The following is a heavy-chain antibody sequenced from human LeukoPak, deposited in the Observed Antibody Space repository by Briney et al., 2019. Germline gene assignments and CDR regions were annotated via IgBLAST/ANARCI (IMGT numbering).Heavy chain of an antibody. J-gene: IGHJ4*02. CDR2: LYHSGNT. V-gene: IGHV4-38-2*02. CDR3: ARIQSVVIIWY. D-gene: IGHD3-3*01. Sequence: SETLSLTCTVSGYSISSGYYWGWIRQPPGKGLEWIGGLYHSGNTYYNPSLKSRVTISVHTSKNQFSLKLSSVTAADTAVYYCARIQSVVIIWYWGQGTLVTVSS. CDR1: GYSISSGYY.